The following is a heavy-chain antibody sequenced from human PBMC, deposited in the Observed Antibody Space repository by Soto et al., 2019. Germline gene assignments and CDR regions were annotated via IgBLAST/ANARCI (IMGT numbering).Heavy chain of an antibody. J-gene: IGHJ6*02. CDR2: IYSGGST. CDR3: ARDLARRYYPPPDHGMDV. V-gene: IGHV3-53*01. D-gene: IGHD1-26*01. CDR1: GFTVSSNY. Sequence: GSLRLSCAASGFTVSSNYVSWVRQAPGKGLEWVSVIYSGGSTYYADSVKGRFTISRDNSKNTLYLQMNSLRAEDTAVYYCARDLARRYYPPPDHGMDVWGQGTTVTVSS.